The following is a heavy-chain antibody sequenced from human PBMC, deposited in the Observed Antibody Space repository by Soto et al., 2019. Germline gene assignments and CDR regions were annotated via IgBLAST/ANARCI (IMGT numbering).Heavy chain of an antibody. Sequence: QVQLVESGGGVVQPGRSLRLSCAASGFTFSSYGMHWVRQAPGKGLEWVAVISYDGSNKYYADSVKGRFTISRDNSKNTLYLQMSSLRAEDTAVYYCAKDKESREGGLSDYGMDVWGQGTTVTVSS. CDR3: AKDKESREGGLSDYGMDV. CDR2: ISYDGSNK. D-gene: IGHD5-12*01. J-gene: IGHJ6*02. V-gene: IGHV3-30*18. CDR1: GFTFSSYG.